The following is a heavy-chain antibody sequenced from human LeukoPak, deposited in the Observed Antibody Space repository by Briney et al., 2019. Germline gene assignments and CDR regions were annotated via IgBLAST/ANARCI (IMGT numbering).Heavy chain of an antibody. Sequence: ASVRVSCKASGYTFTGYYMHWVRQAPGQGLEWMGWINPNSGGTNYAQKFQGRVTMTRDTSISTAYMELSRLRSDDTAVYYCARVRYRLAETYIDYWGQGTLVTVSS. J-gene: IGHJ4*02. CDR2: INPNSGGT. V-gene: IGHV1-2*02. CDR3: ARVRYRLAETYIDY. CDR1: GYTFTGYY. D-gene: IGHD3-16*01.